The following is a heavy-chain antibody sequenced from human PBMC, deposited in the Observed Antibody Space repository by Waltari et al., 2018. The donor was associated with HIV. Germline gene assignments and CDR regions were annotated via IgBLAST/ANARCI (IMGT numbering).Heavy chain of an antibody. Sequence: EVQLVESGGGLVKPGGSLRLSCAASGFHFNPHNMKWVRQSPGKGLEWVSSISSRSGYIYYADSVKGRFTISRDNAKNSLYLQMNSLRAEDTATYYCARERFLEWLLYTGGGIDYWGQGALVTVSS. CDR2: ISSRSGYI. CDR1: GFHFNPHN. V-gene: IGHV3-21*01. J-gene: IGHJ4*02. CDR3: ARERFLEWLLYTGGGIDY. D-gene: IGHD3-3*01.